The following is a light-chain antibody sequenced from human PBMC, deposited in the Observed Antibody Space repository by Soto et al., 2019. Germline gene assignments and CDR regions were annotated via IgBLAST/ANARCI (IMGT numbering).Light chain of an antibody. Sequence: QSALTQPASVSGSLGQSITISCTGTSSDIGGYKYVSWYQQHPGKAPKLIIFEVSNRPSGVSDRFSGSNSGNTASLTISGLQAEDEADYYCTSYSRYRLLVFCGGTKVTVL. CDR1: SSDIGGYKY. J-gene: IGLJ3*02. V-gene: IGLV2-14*01. CDR3: TSYSRYRLLV. CDR2: EVS.